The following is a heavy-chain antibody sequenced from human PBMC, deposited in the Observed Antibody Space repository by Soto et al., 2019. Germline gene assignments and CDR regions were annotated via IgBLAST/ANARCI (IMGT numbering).Heavy chain of an antibody. Sequence: EEQLVESGGGLIQPGGSLRLSCAASGFTVSSNYMSWVRQAPGKGLEWVSLIYSGGSTYYADSVKGRFTISIDNSKNTLYFQMNSLRAEDTALYYCARGPWFDPWGQGSLVTVSS. CDR2: IYSGGST. J-gene: IGHJ5*02. CDR3: ARGPWFDP. V-gene: IGHV3-53*01. CDR1: GFTVSSNY.